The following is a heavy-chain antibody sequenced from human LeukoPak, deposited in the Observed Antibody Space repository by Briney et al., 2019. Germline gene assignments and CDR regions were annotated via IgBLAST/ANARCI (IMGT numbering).Heavy chain of an antibody. CDR3: ARCTSTSCYNFDY. D-gene: IGHD2-2*02. V-gene: IGHV4-61*09. CDR1: GGSVNSGSYY. Sequence: SQTLSLTCTVSGGSVNSGSYYWNWIRQSAGKGLEWIGHIYTSGSTNCNPSLKSRVTISLDTSKNQFSLEVNSVTAADTAVYYCARCTSTSCYNFDYWGQGTLVTVSS. J-gene: IGHJ4*02. CDR2: IYTSGST.